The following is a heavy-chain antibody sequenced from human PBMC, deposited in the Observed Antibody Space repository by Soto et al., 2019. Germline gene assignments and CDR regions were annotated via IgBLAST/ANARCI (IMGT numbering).Heavy chain of an antibody. Sequence: GGSLRLSCAASGFTFDDHAMHWVRQAPGKGLEWVSGIGWNSGNIGYADSVKGRFTISRDNAKNSLYLQMNSLRAEDTALYYCAKDQGMLAYDAFDIWGQGTMVTVSS. D-gene: IGHD3-10*02. CDR3: AKDQGMLAYDAFDI. CDR2: IGWNSGNI. J-gene: IGHJ3*02. CDR1: GFTFDDHA. V-gene: IGHV3-9*01.